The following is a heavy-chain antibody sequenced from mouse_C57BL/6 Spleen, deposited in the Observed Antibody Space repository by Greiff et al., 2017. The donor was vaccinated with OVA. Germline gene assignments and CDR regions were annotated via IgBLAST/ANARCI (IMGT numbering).Heavy chain of an antibody. D-gene: IGHD2-4*01. CDR1: GFSLTSYG. V-gene: IGHV2-2*01. CDR2: IWSGGST. CDR3: ARTIYYDYDDAMDY. J-gene: IGHJ4*01. Sequence: QVQLKESGPGLVQPSQSLSITCTVSGFSLTSYGVHWVRQSPGKGLEWLGVIWSGGSTDYNAAFISRLSISKDNSKSQVFFKMNSLQADDTAIYYCARTIYYDYDDAMDYWGQGTSVTVSS.